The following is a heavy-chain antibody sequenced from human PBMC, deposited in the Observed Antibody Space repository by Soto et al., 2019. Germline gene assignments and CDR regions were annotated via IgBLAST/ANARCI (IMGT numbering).Heavy chain of an antibody. V-gene: IGHV1-2*04. D-gene: IGHD2-15*01. CDR1: GYTFTDYY. CDR3: ARAHGGSSIGSNFDY. Sequence: ASVKVSCKASGYTFTDYYMHWVRQAPGQGLEWMGWINPNSGGTNYAQKFQGWVTMTRDTSISTAYMELSRLRSDDTAVYYCARAHGGSSIGSNFDYWGQGTLVTVSS. CDR2: INPNSGGT. J-gene: IGHJ4*02.